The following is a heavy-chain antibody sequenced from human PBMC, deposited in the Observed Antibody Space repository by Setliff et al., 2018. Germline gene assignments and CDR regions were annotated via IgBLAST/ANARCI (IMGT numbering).Heavy chain of an antibody. D-gene: IGHD6-13*01. J-gene: IGHJ4*02. Sequence: GASVKVSCKASGYTFTGYYMHWVRQAPGQGLEWMGWISGHNGDTKLAQNFQGRVTVTTDTFTNTGYMELRSLRSDDTAFYYCARADYSSSLHYFDCWGQGTLVTVSS. CDR2: ISGHNGDT. CDR3: ARADYSSSLHYFDC. CDR1: GYTFTGYY. V-gene: IGHV1-18*04.